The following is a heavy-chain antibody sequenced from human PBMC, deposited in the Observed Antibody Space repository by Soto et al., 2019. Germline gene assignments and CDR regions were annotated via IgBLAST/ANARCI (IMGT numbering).Heavy chain of an antibody. CDR2: IYYSGST. J-gene: IGHJ6*03. Sequence: NPSETLSLTCTVSGGSISSSSYYWGWIRQPPGKGLEWIGSIYYSGSTYYNPSLKSRVTISVDTSKNQFSLKLSSVTAADTAVYYCARLVPDCYGSGSYYKWDYYYYYMDVWGKGTTVTVSS. D-gene: IGHD3-10*01. CDR1: GGSISSSSYY. CDR3: ARLVPDCYGSGSYYKWDYYYYYMDV. V-gene: IGHV4-39*01.